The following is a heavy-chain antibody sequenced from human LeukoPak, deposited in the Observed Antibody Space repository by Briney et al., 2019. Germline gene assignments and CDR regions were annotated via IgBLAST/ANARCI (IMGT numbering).Heavy chain of an antibody. CDR3: ARVVVFGVVSSDYYYYYMDV. V-gene: IGHV4-4*07. CDR2: IYSSGST. CDR1: GGSISGYY. J-gene: IGHJ6*03. D-gene: IGHD3-3*01. Sequence: SETLSLTCTVSGGSISGYYWSWIRQPAGKGLEWIGRIYSSGSTNYNPSLKSRATMSVDTSKNQFSLKLSSVTAADTAVYYCARVVVFGVVSSDYYYYYMDVWGKGTTVTVSS.